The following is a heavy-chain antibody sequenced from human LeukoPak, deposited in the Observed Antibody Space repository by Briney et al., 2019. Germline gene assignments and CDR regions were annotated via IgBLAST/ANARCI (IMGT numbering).Heavy chain of an antibody. Sequence: GGSLRLSCAASGFTFSSYAMHWVRQAPGKGLEWVANIKQDGSEKYYVDSVKGRFTISRDNAKNSLYLQMNSLRAEDTAVYYCANLWSADYWGQGTLVTVSS. D-gene: IGHD3-10*01. CDR1: GFTFSSYA. V-gene: IGHV3-7*03. CDR2: IKQDGSEK. J-gene: IGHJ4*02. CDR3: ANLWSADY.